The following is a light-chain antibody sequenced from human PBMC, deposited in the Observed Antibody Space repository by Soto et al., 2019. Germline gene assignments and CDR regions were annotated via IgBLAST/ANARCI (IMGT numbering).Light chain of an antibody. CDR3: QQYNNWPLT. V-gene: IGKV3-15*01. CDR1: QTLSSN. J-gene: IGKJ4*01. CDR2: GAS. Sequence: EIVMTQSPGTLSVSPGERATLSCRASQTLSSNLAWYQQKPGQAPRLLIYGASTRATGIPARFSGSGSGTEFTLTISSLQSEDFAIYYCQQYNNWPLTFGGGTKV.